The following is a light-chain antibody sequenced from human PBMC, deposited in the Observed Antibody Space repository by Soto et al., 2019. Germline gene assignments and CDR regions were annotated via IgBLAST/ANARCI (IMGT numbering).Light chain of an antibody. CDR2: GAS. J-gene: IGKJ4*01. CDR3: QQRTNWLT. CDR1: QSVSSSY. Sequence: EIVLTQSPATLSLSPGERATLSCRASQSVSSSYLAWYQQKPGQAPRLLIYGASSRATGIPDRFSGSGSGTDFTLTISSLEPEDFAVYYCQQRTNWLTFGGGTKVDIK. V-gene: IGKV3D-20*02.